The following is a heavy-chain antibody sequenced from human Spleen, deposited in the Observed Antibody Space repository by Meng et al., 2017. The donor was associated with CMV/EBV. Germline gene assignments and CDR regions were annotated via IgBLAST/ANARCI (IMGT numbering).Heavy chain of an antibody. D-gene: IGHD1-26*01. CDR2: ISYDGSNK. J-gene: IGHJ6*02. Sequence: GGSLRLSCTVSGGSISSSTYYWDWVRQAPGKGLEWVAVISYDGSNKYYADSVKGRFTISRDNSKNTLYLQMNSLRAEDTAVYYCARALHAPGLLRGAWGYYYYYGMDVWGQGTTVTVSS. V-gene: IGHV3-30*04. CDR1: GGSISSST. CDR3: ARALHAPGLLRGAWGYYYYYGMDV.